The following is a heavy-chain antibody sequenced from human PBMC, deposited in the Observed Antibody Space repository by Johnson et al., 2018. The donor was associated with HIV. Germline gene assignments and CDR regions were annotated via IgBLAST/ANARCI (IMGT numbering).Heavy chain of an antibody. J-gene: IGHJ3*02. CDR3: ARDPYYYDGSGYYYGNDAFDI. D-gene: IGHD3-22*01. CDR1: GFTFSSYA. CDR2: ISYDGSNK. Sequence: QVQLVESGGGVVQPGRSLRLSCAASGFTFSSYAMHWVRQAPGKGLEWVAVISYDGSNKYYADSVKGRFTISRDNAKNSLYLQMNSLRAEDTAVYYCARDPYYYDGSGYYYGNDAFDIWGQGTMVTVSS. V-gene: IGHV3-30-3*01.